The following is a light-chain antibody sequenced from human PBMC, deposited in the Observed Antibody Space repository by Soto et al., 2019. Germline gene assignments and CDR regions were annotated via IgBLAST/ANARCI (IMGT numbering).Light chain of an antibody. CDR2: DTS. Sequence: DIVMTQTPLSSPVTLGQPATLSCRASQSVSIKLAWYQQRPGQAPRLLIYDTSTRATGIPARFSGSGSGTEFTLTISSLQSEDFAVYYCQQYNNWPPITFGQGTRLEIK. CDR3: QQYNNWPPIT. V-gene: IGKV3-15*01. J-gene: IGKJ5*01. CDR1: QSVSIK.